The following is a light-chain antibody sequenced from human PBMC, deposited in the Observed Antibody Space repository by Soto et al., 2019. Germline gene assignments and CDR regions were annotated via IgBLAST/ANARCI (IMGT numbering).Light chain of an antibody. CDR2: DVT. Sequence: QSVLTQPASVSGSPRQSITISCTGTSSDVGGYNYVPWYQHHPGKAPKLIIYDVTNRPSGVSNPFSGSKSGNTASLTISGLQPEDEADYYCSSYTTSNTRQIVFGTGTKVTVL. CDR1: SSDVGGYNY. CDR3: SSYTTSNTRQIV. V-gene: IGLV2-14*03. J-gene: IGLJ1*01.